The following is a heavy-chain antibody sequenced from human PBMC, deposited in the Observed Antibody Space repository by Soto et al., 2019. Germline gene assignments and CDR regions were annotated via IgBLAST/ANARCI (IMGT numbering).Heavy chain of an antibody. V-gene: IGHV3-53*01. D-gene: IGHD3-9*01. CDR2: IYSGGST. Sequence: PGGSLRLSCAASGFTVSSNYMSWVRQAPGKGLEWVSVIYSGGSTYYADSVKGRFTISRDNSKNTLYLQMNSLRAEDTVVYYCARGRRQLRYDAFDIWGQGTMVTVSS. CDR3: ARGRRQLRYDAFDI. J-gene: IGHJ3*02. CDR1: GFTVSSNY.